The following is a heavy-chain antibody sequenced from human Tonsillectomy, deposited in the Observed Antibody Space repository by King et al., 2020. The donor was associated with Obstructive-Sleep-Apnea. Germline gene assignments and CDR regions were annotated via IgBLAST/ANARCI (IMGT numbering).Heavy chain of an antibody. Sequence: VQLVESGGGLVQPGGSIRLSCAASGFTFSSYAMSWVRQAPGKGLEWVSTISATINRTYYADSVKGRFTISRDNSKNTLYLQMNSLRAEETAVYYCSKDPWAAAGTGGWFDPWGQGTLVTVSS. V-gene: IGHV3-23*04. J-gene: IGHJ5*02. CDR1: GFTFSSYA. CDR3: SKDPWAAAGTGGWFDP. D-gene: IGHD6-13*01. CDR2: ISATINRT.